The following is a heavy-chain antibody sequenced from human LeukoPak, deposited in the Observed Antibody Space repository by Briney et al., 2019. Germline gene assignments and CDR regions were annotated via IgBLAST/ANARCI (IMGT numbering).Heavy chain of an antibody. CDR3: ARGSYYYGSGSFMGSDY. J-gene: IGHJ4*02. CDR2: INAGNGNT. D-gene: IGHD3-10*01. CDR1: GGTFSSYA. V-gene: IGHV1-3*01. Sequence: ASVKVSCKASGGTFSSYAISWVRQAPGQRPEWMGWINAGNGNTEYSQKFHDRVTITRDISANTAYMELSSLTSEDTAVYYCARGSYYYGSGSFMGSDYWGQGTLVTVS.